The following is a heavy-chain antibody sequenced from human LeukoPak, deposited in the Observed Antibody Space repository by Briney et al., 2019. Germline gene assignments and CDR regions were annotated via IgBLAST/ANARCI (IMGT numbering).Heavy chain of an antibody. D-gene: IGHD2-15*01. CDR1: GYTFTSYG. Sequence: ASVKVSCKASGYTFTSYGISWVRQAPGQGLEWMGWTSAYNGNTNYAQKFQGRVTMTRDTSISTAYMELSRLRSDDTAVYYCARGYCSGGSCYVFDYWGQGTLVTVSS. J-gene: IGHJ4*02. CDR2: TSAYNGNT. CDR3: ARGYCSGGSCYVFDY. V-gene: IGHV1-18*01.